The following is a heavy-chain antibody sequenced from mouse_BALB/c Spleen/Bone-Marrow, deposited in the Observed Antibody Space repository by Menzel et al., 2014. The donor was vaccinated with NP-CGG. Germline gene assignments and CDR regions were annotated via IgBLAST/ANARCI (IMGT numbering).Heavy chain of an antibody. CDR1: GFIFTDYY. CDR2: IRNKANVYST. D-gene: IGHD2-3*01. Sequence: VQLQQSGGGLVQPGGSLRLSCATSGFIFTDYYMSWVRQPPGKALEWLGFIRNKANVYSTEYSASVKGRFTISRDNSQSILYLQMNTLRAEDSATYYCVREEDGYYVGFAYWGQGTLVTVSA. CDR3: VREEDGYYVGFAY. J-gene: IGHJ3*01. V-gene: IGHV7-3*02.